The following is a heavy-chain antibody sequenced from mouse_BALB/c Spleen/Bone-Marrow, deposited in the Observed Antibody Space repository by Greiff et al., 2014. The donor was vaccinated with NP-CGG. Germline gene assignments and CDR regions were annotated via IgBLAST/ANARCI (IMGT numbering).Heavy chain of an antibody. CDR1: GFTFSSYT. D-gene: IGHD2-4*01. Sequence: EVKLMESGGGLVKPGGSLKLSCAASGFTFSSYTMSWVRQTPEKRLEWVATISSGGSYTYYPDSVKGRFTISRDNAKNTLYLQMSSLKSGDTAMYYCTSMITRGYYFDYWGQGTTLTVSS. CDR3: TSMITRGYYFDY. CDR2: ISSGGSYT. V-gene: IGHV5-6-4*01. J-gene: IGHJ2*01.